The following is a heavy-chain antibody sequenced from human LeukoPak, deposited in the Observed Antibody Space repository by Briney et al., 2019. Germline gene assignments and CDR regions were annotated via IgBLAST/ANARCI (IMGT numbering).Heavy chain of an antibody. J-gene: IGHJ4*02. Sequence: ASVKVSCKASGYTFNTYGMSWVRQAPGQGLGWMGWISAYTGNTNYAQKFQGRVTMTTDTSTSTGYMEMTSLISDDTAMYYCARDVSPHLGSTWYYFDYWGQGTLVTVSS. CDR3: ARDVSPHLGSTWYYFDY. V-gene: IGHV1-18*01. D-gene: IGHD6-13*01. CDR2: ISAYTGNT. CDR1: GYTFNTYG.